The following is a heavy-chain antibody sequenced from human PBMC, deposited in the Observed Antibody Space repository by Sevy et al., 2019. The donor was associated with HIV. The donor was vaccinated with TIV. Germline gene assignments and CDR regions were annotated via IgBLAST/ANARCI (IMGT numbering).Heavy chain of an antibody. CDR3: ARDRSNYGGQYFDY. Sequence: GGSLRLSCAASGFTFSDYYMSWIRQAPGKGLEWVSYMSSGTSYTNYADSVKGRFTISRDNAKNSLYLQMNSLRAEDTAVYYCARDRSNYGGQYFDYWGQRTLVTVSS. V-gene: IGHV3-11*06. D-gene: IGHD1-26*01. J-gene: IGHJ4*02. CDR1: GFTFSDYY. CDR2: MSSGTSYT.